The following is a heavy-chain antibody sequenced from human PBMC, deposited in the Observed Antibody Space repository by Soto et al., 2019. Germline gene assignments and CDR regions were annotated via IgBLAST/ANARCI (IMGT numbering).Heavy chain of an antibody. V-gene: IGHV1-69*06. J-gene: IGHJ6*02. CDR1: GGTFSSYA. CDR2: IIPIFGTA. Sequence: SVKVSCKASGGTFSSYAISWVRQAPGQGLEWMGGIIPIFGTANYAQKFQGRVTITADKSTSTAYMELSSLRSEDTAVYYCARADEDSLYYYYYYCMDVWGPGTTVTVSS. CDR3: ARADEDSLYYYYYYCMDV. D-gene: IGHD2-15*01.